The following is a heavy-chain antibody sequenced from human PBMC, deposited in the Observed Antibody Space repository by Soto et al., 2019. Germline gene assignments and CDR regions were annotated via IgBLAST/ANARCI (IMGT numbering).Heavy chain of an antibody. J-gene: IGHJ5*02. CDR2: ISASADST. D-gene: IGHD2-2*01. CDR3: AKVGVVPAANWGWFDP. CDR1: GFTFSIYA. Sequence: GGSLSLSCAASGFTFSIYAMSWVRHAPGKGLEWVSAISASADSTDYADSVKGRFTISRDNSKNTLYLQINSLRAEDTAVYYCAKVGVVPAANWGWFDPWGQGTLVTVSS. V-gene: IGHV3-23*01.